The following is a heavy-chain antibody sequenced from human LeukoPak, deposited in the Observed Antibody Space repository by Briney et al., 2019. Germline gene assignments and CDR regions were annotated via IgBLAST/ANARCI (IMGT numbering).Heavy chain of an antibody. Sequence: GASVKVSCKASGYTFTGYYMHWVRQATGQGLEWMGWMNPNSGNTGYAQKFQGRVTMTRNTSISTAYMELSSLRSEDTAVYYCARWGYDILTNYYYYGMDVWGQGTTVTVSS. CDR3: ARWGYDILTNYYYYGMDV. V-gene: IGHV1-8*02. D-gene: IGHD3-9*01. CDR1: GYTFTGYY. J-gene: IGHJ6*02. CDR2: MNPNSGNT.